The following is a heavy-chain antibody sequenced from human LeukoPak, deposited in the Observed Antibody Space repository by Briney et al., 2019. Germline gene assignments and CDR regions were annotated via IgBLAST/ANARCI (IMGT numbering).Heavy chain of an antibody. CDR1: GFTFSNYW. V-gene: IGHV3-7*04. Sequence: AESLTPSCAASGFTFSNYWLSWVRQAPGKGMELEGNRRPDGSGEYYLDSVKGRFTISRDNAKNSLYLQMNSLRVEDTAVYYCARSSNAAYFDYWGQGTLVTVSS. CDR2: RRPDGSGE. CDR3: ARSSNAAYFDY. D-gene: IGHD1-1*01. J-gene: IGHJ4*02.